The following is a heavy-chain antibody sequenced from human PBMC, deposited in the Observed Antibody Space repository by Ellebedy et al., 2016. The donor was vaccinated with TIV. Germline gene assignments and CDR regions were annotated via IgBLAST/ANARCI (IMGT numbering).Heavy chain of an antibody. CDR1: GYTFTSYG. J-gene: IGHJ3*02. V-gene: IGHV1-18*01. D-gene: IGHD3-10*01. CDR3: ARGLLLWFGELLSAFDI. CDR2: ISAYNGNT. Sequence: AASVKVSCKASGYTFTSYGISWVRQAPGQGLEWMGWISAYNGNTNYAQKLQGRVTMTTDTSTSTAYMELRSLRSDDTAVYYCARGLLLWFGELLSAFDIWGQGTMVTVSS.